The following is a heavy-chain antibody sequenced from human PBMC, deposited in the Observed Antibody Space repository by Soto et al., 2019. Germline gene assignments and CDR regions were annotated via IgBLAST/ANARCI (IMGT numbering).Heavy chain of an antibody. CDR3: ARGGYDSPEPYYFYGMDV. CDR2: ISSSGSTI. D-gene: IGHD2-2*01. J-gene: IGHJ6*02. V-gene: IGHV3-48*03. Sequence: EVQLVESGGGLVQPGGSLRLSCAASGFTFSSYEMNWVRQAPGKGLEWVSYISSSGSTIYYADSVKGRFTISRDNAKNSLYLQMNSLRAEDTAVYYRARGGYDSPEPYYFYGMDVWGQGTTVTVSS. CDR1: GFTFSSYE.